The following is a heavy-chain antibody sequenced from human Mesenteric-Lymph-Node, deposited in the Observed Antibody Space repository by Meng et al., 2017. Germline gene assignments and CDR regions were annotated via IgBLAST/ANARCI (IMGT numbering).Heavy chain of an antibody. V-gene: IGHV5-51*01. D-gene: IGHD5/OR15-5a*01. CDR2: INPADSVT. CDR1: GYSFINYW. J-gene: IGHJ4*02. CDR3: ARRRVYGLPSDY. Sequence: GESLKISCQASGYSFINYWIAWVRQMPGKDLEWLGIINPADSVTKYSPSFQGQVTISADKSISTAYLQWSSLKASDTATYYCARRRVYGLPSDYWGQGTLVTVSS.